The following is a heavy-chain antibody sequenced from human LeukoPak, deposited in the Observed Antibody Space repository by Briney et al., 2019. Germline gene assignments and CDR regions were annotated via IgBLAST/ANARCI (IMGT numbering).Heavy chain of an antibody. CDR3: AKDRGGFNWFDP. Sequence: GGSLRLSCAASGFTLSSYGFHWVRQAPGKGLEWVAVISYDGSNKYYADSVKGRFTISRDNSKNTLYLQMNSLRAEDTAVYYCAKDRGGFNWFDPWGQGTLVTVSS. CDR2: ISYDGSNK. D-gene: IGHD3-10*01. V-gene: IGHV3-30*18. J-gene: IGHJ5*02. CDR1: GFTLSSYG.